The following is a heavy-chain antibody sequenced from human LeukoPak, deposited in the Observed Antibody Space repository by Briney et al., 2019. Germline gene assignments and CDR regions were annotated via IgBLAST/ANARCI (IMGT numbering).Heavy chain of an antibody. CDR3: ARGGWELLGINYFDY. D-gene: IGHD1-26*01. CDR2: IYHSGST. CDR1: GGSIGASINSPNW. J-gene: IGHJ4*02. V-gene: IGHV4-4*02. Sequence: SGTLSLTCAVSGGSIGASINSPNWWSWVRQPPGKGLEWIGEIYHSGSTNYNPSLKSRVTISVDKSKNQFSLKLSSVTAADTAVYYCARGGWELLGINYFDYWGQGTLVTASS.